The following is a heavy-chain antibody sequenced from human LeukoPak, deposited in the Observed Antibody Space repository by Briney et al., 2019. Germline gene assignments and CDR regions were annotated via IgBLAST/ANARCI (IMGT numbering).Heavy chain of an antibody. Sequence: GGSLRLSCAASGFTFSDFWMSWVRQAPGKGLECVASTNEAGGDKLYVDSVKGRFTISRDNSKNSLSLQMNSLTAEDTAIYYCAIATTGRGAFGSWGQGTLVTVSS. CDR2: TNEAGGDK. D-gene: IGHD1-1*01. CDR1: GFTFSDFW. J-gene: IGHJ4*02. V-gene: IGHV3-7*01. CDR3: AIATTGRGAFGS.